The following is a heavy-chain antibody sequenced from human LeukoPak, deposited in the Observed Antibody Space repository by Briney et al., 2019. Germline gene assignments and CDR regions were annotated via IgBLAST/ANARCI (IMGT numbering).Heavy chain of an antibody. V-gene: IGHV3-23*01. CDR2: ISTSGDDT. CDR3: TKGGNYAPLDY. Sequence: GGSLRLSCAASGFTFSSSAMTWVRQAPGKGLEWLSAISTSGDDTIYTDSVKGRFTISRDNSKNTVFLQMNALRAEDTATYYCTKGGNYAPLDYWGQGTLVTVSS. J-gene: IGHJ4*02. D-gene: IGHD1-7*01. CDR1: GFTFSSSA.